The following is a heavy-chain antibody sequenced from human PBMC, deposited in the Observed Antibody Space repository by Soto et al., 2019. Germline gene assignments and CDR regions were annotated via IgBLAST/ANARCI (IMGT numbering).Heavy chain of an antibody. Sequence: GSLRLSCAASGFNFNDFSMNWVRQAPGTGLEWVAYIGGISSTISYADSVKGRFTISRDNAKNSLFLQMNSLRADDTAIYYCARDSAYAFDFWGQVTMVTVSS. V-gene: IGHV3-48*04. CDR2: IGGISSTI. CDR3: ARDSAYAFDF. CDR1: GFNFNDFS. J-gene: IGHJ3*01.